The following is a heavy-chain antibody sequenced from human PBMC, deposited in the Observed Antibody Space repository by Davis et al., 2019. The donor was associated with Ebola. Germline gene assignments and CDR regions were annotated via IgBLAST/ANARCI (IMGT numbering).Heavy chain of an antibody. V-gene: IGHV3-9*01. CDR3: AKDRSLGEYYFDY. D-gene: IGHD3-10*01. CDR1: GFTFDDYA. CDR2: ISWNSGSI. J-gene: IGHJ4*02. Sequence: GGSLRLSCAASGFTFDDYAMHWVRQAPGKGLEWVSGISWNSGSIGYADSVKGRFTISRDNAKNSLYLQMNSLRAEDTALYYCAKDRSLGEYYFDYWGQGTLVTVSS.